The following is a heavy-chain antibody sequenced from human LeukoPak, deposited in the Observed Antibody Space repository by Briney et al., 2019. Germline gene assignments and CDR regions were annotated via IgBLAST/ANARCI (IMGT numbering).Heavy chain of an antibody. J-gene: IGHJ5*02. V-gene: IGHV3-23*01. CDR1: GFTFSSYA. Sequence: GGSLRLSCAASGFTFSSYAMSWVRQAPGKGLEWVSAISGSGGSTYYADSVKGLFTISRDNSKNTLYLQMNSLRAEDTAVYYCEREVRQWMVRWFDPWGQGTLVTVSS. D-gene: IGHD6-19*01. CDR2: ISGSGGST. CDR3: EREVRQWMVRWFDP.